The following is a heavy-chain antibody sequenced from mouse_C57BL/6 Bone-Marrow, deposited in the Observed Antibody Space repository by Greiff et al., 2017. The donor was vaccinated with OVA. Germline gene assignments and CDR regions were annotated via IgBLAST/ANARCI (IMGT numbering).Heavy chain of an antibody. CDR3: AHGSSYGWYFDV. CDR1: GFNIKDYY. D-gene: IGHD1-1*01. CDR2: IDPEDGDT. Sequence: EVKLQESGAELVKPGASVKLSCTASGFNIKDYYMHWVKQRTEQGLEWIGRIDPEDGDTKYAPKFQGKATITADTSDNTAYLQLSSLTSEDTAVYYCAHGSSYGWYFDVWGTGTTVTVSS. V-gene: IGHV14-2*01. J-gene: IGHJ1*03.